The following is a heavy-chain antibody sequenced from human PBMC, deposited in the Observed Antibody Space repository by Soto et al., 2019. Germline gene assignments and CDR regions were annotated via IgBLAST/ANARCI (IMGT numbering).Heavy chain of an antibody. CDR1: GYSITAGGYY. J-gene: IGHJ5*02. D-gene: IGHD1-26*01. Sequence: PSETLSLTCFVSGYSITAGGYYWSWIRHHPGKGLEWIGSFYSSGSIIYNPSLRSRVSISGDTSSNQFSMSLTSVTAADTAVYYCARDMHPGFTHYFDPWGQGTLVTVSS. CDR3: ARDMHPGFTHYFDP. CDR2: FYSSGSI. V-gene: IGHV4-39*07.